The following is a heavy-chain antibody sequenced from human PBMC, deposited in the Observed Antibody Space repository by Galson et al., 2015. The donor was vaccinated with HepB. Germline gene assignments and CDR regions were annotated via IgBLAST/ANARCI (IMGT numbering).Heavy chain of an antibody. Sequence: SVKVSCKVSGYTLTELSMHWVRQAPGKGLEWMGGFDPEEGETIYAQRFQGRVTMTEDTSTDTAYMQLSSLRSEDTAMFYCATYLYDDSGYGLDVWGQGTTVTVSS. CDR2: FDPEEGET. V-gene: IGHV1-24*01. CDR1: GYTLTELS. CDR3: ATYLYDDSGYGLDV. J-gene: IGHJ6*02. D-gene: IGHD3-22*01.